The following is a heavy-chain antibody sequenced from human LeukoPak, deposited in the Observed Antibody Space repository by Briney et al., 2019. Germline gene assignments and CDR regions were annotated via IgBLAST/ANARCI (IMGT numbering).Heavy chain of an antibody. CDR1: GFTFSSYA. J-gene: IGHJ4*02. CDR2: ISYDGSNK. V-gene: IGHV3-30-3*01. Sequence: PGGSLRLSCAASGFTFSSYAKHWVRQAPGKGLEWVAVISYDGSNKYYADSVKGRFTISRDNSKNTLYLQMNSLRAEDTAVYYCARDSGDYGPFDYWGQGTLLTVSS. D-gene: IGHD4-17*01. CDR3: ARDSGDYGPFDY.